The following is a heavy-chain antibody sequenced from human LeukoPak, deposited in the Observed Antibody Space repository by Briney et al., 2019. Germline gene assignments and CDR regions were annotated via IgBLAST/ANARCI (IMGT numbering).Heavy chain of an antibody. V-gene: IGHV3-33*01. CDR2: IYTDGSTK. CDR1: GFIFSNSG. Sequence: GGFLRLSCAASGFIFSNSGMHWVRQAPGKGLEWVTVIYTDGSTKYYADSVKGRFTISRDNSQNTLYLQMNSLRAEDTAVYYCARNSGGRRYYFTEWGQGTLVTVSS. J-gene: IGHJ4*02. D-gene: IGHD3-10*01. CDR3: ARNSGGRRYYFTE.